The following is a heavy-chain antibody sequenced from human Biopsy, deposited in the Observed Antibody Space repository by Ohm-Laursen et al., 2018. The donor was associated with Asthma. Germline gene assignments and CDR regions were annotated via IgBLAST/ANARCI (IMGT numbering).Heavy chain of an antibody. D-gene: IGHD4-17*01. J-gene: IGHJ4*02. Sequence: GSSVKVSCKISGYSLTDSSMHWVRQAPGQGLEWMGGHDHEEGGTVNARRFQGRVTMTEDTSTDTACMELSSLSSDDTAVYYCASDFPKDYVRYNFQFWGQGTLVTVSS. CDR2: HDHEEGGT. CDR1: GYSLTDSS. V-gene: IGHV1-24*01. CDR3: ASDFPKDYVRYNFQF.